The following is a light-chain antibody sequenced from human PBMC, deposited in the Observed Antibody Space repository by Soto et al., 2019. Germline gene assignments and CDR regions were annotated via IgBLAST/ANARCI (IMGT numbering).Light chain of an antibody. V-gene: IGKV1-9*01. CDR3: QQLSSYPLT. CDR1: QSISNW. J-gene: IGKJ4*01. Sequence: IQLTQSPSSLSASVGDRVTITCRASQSISNWLAWYQQKPGKAPKLLIYAASTLQGGVPSRFSGSGSGTEFTLTIGSLQPEDFATYYCQQLSSYPLTFGGGTKVDIK. CDR2: AAS.